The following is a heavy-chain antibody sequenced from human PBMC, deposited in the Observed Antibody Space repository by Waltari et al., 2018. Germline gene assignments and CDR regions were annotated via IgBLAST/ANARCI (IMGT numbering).Heavy chain of an antibody. J-gene: IGHJ6*02. CDR2: VDWDGSTT. V-gene: IGHV3-20*04. CDR3: ARDGPYYYYGPDV. CDR1: GFTFTHYN. Sequence: EELLVESGGSFVRRGGSLRLSCSASGFTFTHYNINWVRQAPGKGLEWVAHVDWDGSTTNHAESVKGRFIISRDNSKSSVYLHMTNLRPEDTASYYCARDGPYYYYGPDVWGQGTTVTVSS.